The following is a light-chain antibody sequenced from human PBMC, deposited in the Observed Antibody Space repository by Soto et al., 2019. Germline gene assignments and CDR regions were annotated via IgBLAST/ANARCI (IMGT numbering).Light chain of an antibody. CDR3: QVWDSGSDEGV. CDR2: DDS. Sequence: SYELTQPPSVSVDPGQTAWMTCGGDNIGTKSVHWYQQKPGQAPVLVVYDDSDRPSGISERFSGSNSGDTATLTISRVEAGDEADYYCQVWDSGSDEGVFGGGTQLTVL. V-gene: IGLV3-21*02. CDR1: NIGTKS. J-gene: IGLJ2*01.